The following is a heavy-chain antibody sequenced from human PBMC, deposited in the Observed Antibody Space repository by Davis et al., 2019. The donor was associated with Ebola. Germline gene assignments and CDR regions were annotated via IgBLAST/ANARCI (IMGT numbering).Heavy chain of an antibody. D-gene: IGHD3-10*01. Sequence: AASVKVSCKAFGYSFTSYDINWVRQATGQGLEWMGWMNPNSGNTGYAQKFQGRVTMTRNTSISTAYMELSSLRSEDTAVYYCARGSQIFYYGSGSYYLYYYYGMDVWGQGTTVTVSS. J-gene: IGHJ6*02. CDR2: MNPNSGNT. CDR3: ARGSQIFYYGSGSYYLYYYYGMDV. CDR1: GYSFTSYD. V-gene: IGHV1-8*01.